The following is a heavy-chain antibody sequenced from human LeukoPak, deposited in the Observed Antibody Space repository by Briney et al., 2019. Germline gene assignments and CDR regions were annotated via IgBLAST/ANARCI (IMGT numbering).Heavy chain of an antibody. D-gene: IGHD6-19*01. J-gene: IGHJ6*02. V-gene: IGHV4-39*01. CDR3: AGGPIAVAGHYYYGMDV. CDR1: GGSISSSSYY. Sequence: SETLSLTCTVSGGSISSSSYYWGWIRQPPGKGLEWIGSIYYSGSAYYNPSLKSRVTISVDTSKNQFSLKLSSVTAADTAVYYCAGGPIAVAGHYYYGMDVWGQGTTVTVSS. CDR2: IYYSGSA.